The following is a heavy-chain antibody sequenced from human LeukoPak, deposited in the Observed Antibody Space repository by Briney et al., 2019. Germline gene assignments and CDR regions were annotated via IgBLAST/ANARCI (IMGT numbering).Heavy chain of an antibody. CDR3: ARGFYYVWWSYRFYCDY. D-gene: IGHD3-16*02. V-gene: IGHV1-2*02. CDR2: INPNSGGT. Sequence: ASVKVSCKASGYTFTGYYMHWVRQAPGQGLEWMGWINPNSGGTNYAQKFQGRVTMTRDTSISTAYMELSRLRSDDTAVYYCARGFYYVWWSYRFYCDYWGQGTLVTVSS. J-gene: IGHJ4*02. CDR1: GYTFTGYY.